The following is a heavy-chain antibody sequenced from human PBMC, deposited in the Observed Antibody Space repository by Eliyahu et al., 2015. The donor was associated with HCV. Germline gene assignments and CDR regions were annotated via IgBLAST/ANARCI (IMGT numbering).Heavy chain of an antibody. CDR3: ARVKRVQGGPSMDY. J-gene: IGHJ4*02. CDR1: GGSFXGYY. D-gene: IGHD3-10*01. V-gene: IGHV4-34*01. Sequence: QVQLQQWGAGLLKPSETLSLTCAVXGGSFXGYYWSWIRQPPGKGXEWIGEINHSGSTNYNPSLKSRVTISVDTXKNQFSLKLSSVTAADTAVYYCARVKRVQGGPSMDYWGQGTLVTVSS. CDR2: INHSGST.